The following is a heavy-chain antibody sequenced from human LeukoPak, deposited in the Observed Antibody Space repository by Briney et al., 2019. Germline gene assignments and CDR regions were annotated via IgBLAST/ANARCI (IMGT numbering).Heavy chain of an antibody. CDR2: IIPIFGTA. V-gene: IGHV1-69*13. CDR3: ARYDATVTRGLDY. D-gene: IGHD4-17*01. CDR1: GGTFSSYA. Sequence: ASVKVSCKASGGTFSSYAISWVRQAPGQGLEWMGGIIPIFGTANYAQKFQGRVTITADESTSTAYMELSSLRSEDTAVYYCARYDATVTRGLDYWGQGTLVTVSS. J-gene: IGHJ4*02.